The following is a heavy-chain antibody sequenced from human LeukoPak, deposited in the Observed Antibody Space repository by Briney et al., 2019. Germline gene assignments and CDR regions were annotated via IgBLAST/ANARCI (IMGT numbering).Heavy chain of an antibody. V-gene: IGHV3-23*01. D-gene: IGHD4-17*01. CDR3: AKDHRGVTTGSYYFDY. CDR1: GFTFSSYA. CDR2: MSGSGDNT. J-gene: IGHJ4*02. Sequence: GGSLRLSCAASGFTFSSYALTWVRQAPGKGLEWVSSMSGSGDNTFYADSVKGRFTISTDNSNNTLYLQMNSLRAEDTALYYCAKDHRGVTTGSYYFDYWGQGTLVTVLS.